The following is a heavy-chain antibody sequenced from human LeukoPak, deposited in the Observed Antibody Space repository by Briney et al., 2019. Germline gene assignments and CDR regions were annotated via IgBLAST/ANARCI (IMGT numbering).Heavy chain of an antibody. Sequence: ASVTVSCKASGYTFTIYGISWVRQAPGQGLEWMGWISPYNGNTKYAQKFQGRVTMTTDTSTSTAHMELSSLRSDDTAVYYCARVVGLNEWEPQHWGQGTLVTVSS. CDR1: GYTFTIYG. J-gene: IGHJ4*02. V-gene: IGHV1-18*01. D-gene: IGHD1-26*01. CDR3: ARVVGLNEWEPQH. CDR2: ISPYNGNT.